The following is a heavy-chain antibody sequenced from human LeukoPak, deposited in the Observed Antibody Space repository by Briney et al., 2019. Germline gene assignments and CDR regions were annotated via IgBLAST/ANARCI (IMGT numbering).Heavy chain of an antibody. CDR1: GGSFSGYY. CDR3: ARGDFWSGYCQLDY. V-gene: IGHV4-34*01. Sequence: SETLSLTCAVYGGSFSGYYWSWIRQPPGKGLEWIGEINHSGSTNYNPSLKSRVTISVDTSKNQFSLKLSSVTAAGTAVYYCARGDFWSGYCQLDYWGQGTLVTVSS. CDR2: INHSGST. D-gene: IGHD3-3*01. J-gene: IGHJ4*02.